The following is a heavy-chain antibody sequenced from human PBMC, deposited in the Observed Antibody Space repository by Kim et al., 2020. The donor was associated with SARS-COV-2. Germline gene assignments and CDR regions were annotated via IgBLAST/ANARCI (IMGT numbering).Heavy chain of an antibody. CDR3: ARGFDFRSGLGRCFDY. J-gene: IGHJ4*02. V-gene: IGHV3-23*02. Sequence: SVKGRLTIARDNTKNTVYLQMNNLRAEDTALYYCARGFDFRSGLGRCFDYWGQGTLVTVSS. D-gene: IGHD6-25*01.